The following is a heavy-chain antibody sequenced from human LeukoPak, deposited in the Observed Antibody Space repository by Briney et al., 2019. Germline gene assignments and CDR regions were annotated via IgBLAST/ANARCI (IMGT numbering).Heavy chain of an antibody. D-gene: IGHD6-19*01. CDR1: GGSISSSSYF. CDR2: IHYSGST. V-gene: IGHV4-39*03. CDR3: XXXXXXXXQWLPTSY. Sequence: SETLSLTCTVSGGSISSSSYFWGWIRQPPGKGLEWIGSIHYSGSTYYNPSLKRRVTISVDTATTQFLLKLSSVTAADTDGYXXXXXXXXXXQWLPTSYWGQGTLVTVSS. J-gene: IGHJ4*02.